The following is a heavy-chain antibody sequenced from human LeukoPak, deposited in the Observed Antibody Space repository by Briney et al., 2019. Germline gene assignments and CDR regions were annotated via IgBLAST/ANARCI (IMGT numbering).Heavy chain of an antibody. CDR1: GFTFSSYW. V-gene: IGHV3-74*01. CDR2: IASDGSST. J-gene: IGHJ4*02. CDR3: AREQDIVVVPAAILMY. D-gene: IGHD2-2*01. Sequence: GSLRLSCAASGFTFSSYWMNWVRQAPGKGLVWVSRIASDGSSTTYADSVKGRFSISRDNAKNTLYLQMNSLRVEDTAVYYCAREQDIVVVPAAILMYWGQGTLVTVSS.